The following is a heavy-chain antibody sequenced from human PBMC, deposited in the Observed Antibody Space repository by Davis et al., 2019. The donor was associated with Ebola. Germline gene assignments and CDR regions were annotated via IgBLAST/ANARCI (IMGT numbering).Heavy chain of an antibody. D-gene: IGHD3-3*01. J-gene: IGHJ5*02. V-gene: IGHV3-53*05. Sequence: GESLKISCAASGFTVSTNYMSWVRQAPGKGLEWVSMIYSGGDTYYADSVKGRFTISRDNSKNTLYLQMNSLTTDDTALYYCVRAVFHEVLDLWGQGTPVTVSS. CDR3: VRAVFHEVLDL. CDR1: GFTVSTNY. CDR2: IYSGGDT.